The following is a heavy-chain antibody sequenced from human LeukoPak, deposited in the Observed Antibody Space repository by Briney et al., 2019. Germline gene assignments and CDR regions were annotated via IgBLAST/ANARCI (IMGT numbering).Heavy chain of an antibody. CDR3: AKISSSNWYNERGAFDV. V-gene: IGHV4-39*07. CDR2: IYYSGST. D-gene: IGHD6-13*01. J-gene: IGHJ3*01. Sequence: PSETLSLTCTVSGGSISSTIYYWGWIRQPPGKGLEWIGSIYYSGSTYYNPSLKSRVTISVDTSKNQFSLRLSSVTAADTAVYYCAKISSSNWYNERGAFDVWGQGKMVTVSS. CDR1: GGSISSTIYY.